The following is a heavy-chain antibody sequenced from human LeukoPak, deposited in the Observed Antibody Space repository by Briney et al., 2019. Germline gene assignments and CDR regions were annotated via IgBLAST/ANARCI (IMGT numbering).Heavy chain of an antibody. CDR2: VKSKANSYAT. CDR3: ASLLPWYSDSKPFDP. Sequence: GGSLTLACSASGFTFSGSAMHWVRQASGKELEWVCRVKSKANSYATTYAASVKVKFTSSRDDSKNTAYLQMNSLKTEDTAVYYCASLLPWYSDSKPFDPWGQGTLVTVSS. D-gene: IGHD3-22*01. CDR1: GFTFSGSA. J-gene: IGHJ5*02. V-gene: IGHV3-73*01.